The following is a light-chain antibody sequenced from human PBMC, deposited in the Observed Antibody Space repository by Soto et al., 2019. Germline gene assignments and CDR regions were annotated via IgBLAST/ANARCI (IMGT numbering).Light chain of an antibody. CDR3: QQRSNWPPLT. Sequence: EIVLTQSPATLSLSPGERATXXCRASQSVSSYLAWYQQKPGQAPRLLIYDASNRATGIPARFSGSGSGTDFTLTISSLEPEDFAVYYCQQRSNWPPLTFGGGTKVEIK. CDR2: DAS. J-gene: IGKJ4*01. CDR1: QSVSSY. V-gene: IGKV3-11*01.